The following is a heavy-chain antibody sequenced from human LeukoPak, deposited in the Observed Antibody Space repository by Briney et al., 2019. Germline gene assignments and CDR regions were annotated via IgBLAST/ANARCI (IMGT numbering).Heavy chain of an antibody. CDR2: IIPILATA. CDR1: GGTFSTYA. Sequence: GASVKVSCKASGGTFSTYAISWVRQAPGQGREWMGGIIPILATANYAQKFQGRVTITADESTSTAYMELSSLRSEDTAVYYCATSPTSDSPGYWGQGTLVTASS. V-gene: IGHV1-69*01. CDR3: ATSPTSDSPGY. D-gene: IGHD2-21*02. J-gene: IGHJ4*02.